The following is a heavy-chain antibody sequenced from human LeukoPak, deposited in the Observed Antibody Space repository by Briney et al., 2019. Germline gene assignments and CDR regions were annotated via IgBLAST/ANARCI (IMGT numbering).Heavy chain of an antibody. J-gene: IGHJ4*02. CDR2: ISAYNGNT. CDR3: ARAQSMVSHPYFDY. CDR1: GYTFTGYY. V-gene: IGHV1-18*04. Sequence: GASVKVSCKASGYTFTGYYMHWVRQAPGQGLEWMGWISAYNGNTNYAQKLQGRVTMTTDTSTSTAYMELRSLRSDDTAVYYCARAQSMVSHPYFDYWGQGTLVTVSS. D-gene: IGHD3-10*01.